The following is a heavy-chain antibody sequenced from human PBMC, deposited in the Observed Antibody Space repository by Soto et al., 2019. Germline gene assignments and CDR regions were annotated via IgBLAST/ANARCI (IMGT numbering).Heavy chain of an antibody. J-gene: IGHJ4*02. CDR2: ISHGGST. CDR3: ATWGIAVAGTRSDY. D-gene: IGHD6-19*01. CDR1: GGSISSSDW. Sequence: QVHLQESGPGLVKPSGTLSLICAVSGGSISSSDWWTWVRQPPGKGLKRIGEISHGGSTNYNPSLKSRDTMSVDKSKNHFSLKLSSVTAADTAVYYCATWGIAVAGTRSDYWGQGTLVTVSS. V-gene: IGHV4-4*02.